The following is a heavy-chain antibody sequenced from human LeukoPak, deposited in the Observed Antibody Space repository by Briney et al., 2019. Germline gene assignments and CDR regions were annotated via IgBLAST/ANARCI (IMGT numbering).Heavy chain of an antibody. V-gene: IGHV1-69*13. CDR1: GYTFTGFY. Sequence: ASVKVSCKASGYTFTGFYMHWVRQAPGQGLEWMGGIIPIFGTANYAQKFQGRVTITADESTSTAYMELSSLRSEDTAVYYCAREGDGYNWAYWGQGTLVTVSS. CDR2: IIPIFGTA. D-gene: IGHD5-24*01. J-gene: IGHJ4*02. CDR3: AREGDGYNWAY.